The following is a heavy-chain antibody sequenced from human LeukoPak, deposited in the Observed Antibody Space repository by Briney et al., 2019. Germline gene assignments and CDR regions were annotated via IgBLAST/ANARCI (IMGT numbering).Heavy chain of an antibody. J-gene: IGHJ4*02. CDR3: VRDFTGRPDY. D-gene: IGHD3-9*01. CDR2: INTDGSNT. CDR1: GFPFSNYW. Sequence: PGGSLRLSCAVSGFPFSNYWMHWVRQAPGKGLVWVSLINTDGSNTTYADSVKGRFTVSRDNAKNTLYLQMSNLRVEDTGVYYCVRDFTGRPDYWGQGTLVTVSS. V-gene: IGHV3-74*01.